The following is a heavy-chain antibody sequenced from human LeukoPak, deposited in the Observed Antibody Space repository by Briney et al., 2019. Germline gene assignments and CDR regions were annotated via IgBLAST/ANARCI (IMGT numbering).Heavy chain of an antibody. V-gene: IGHV3-30*18. CDR3: AKDRATWAGLAYYYYGMDV. CDR1: GFTFSSYG. D-gene: IGHD7-27*01. J-gene: IGHJ6*02. Sequence: GGSLRLFCAASGFTFSSYGMHWVRQAPGKGLEWVTVISYDGSNKYYADSVKGRFTISRDNSKNTLYLQMNSLRAEDTAVYYCAKDRATWAGLAYYYYGMDVWGQGTTVTVSS. CDR2: ISYDGSNK.